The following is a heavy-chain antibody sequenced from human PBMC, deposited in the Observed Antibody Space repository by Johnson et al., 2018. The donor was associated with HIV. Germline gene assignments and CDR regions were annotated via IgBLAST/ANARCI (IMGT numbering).Heavy chain of an antibody. V-gene: IGHV3-33*06. Sequence: VQLVESGGDLVKPGGSLRLSCAASGFTFSSYGMHWVRQAPGKGLEWVAVIWYDGSNKYYADSVKGRFTISRDNSKNTLYLQMNSLRAEDTAVYYCAKSYYEEERPMGVDAFDIWGQGTMVTVSS. CDR3: AKSYYEEERPMGVDAFDI. CDR1: GFTFSSYG. D-gene: IGHD1-26*01. CDR2: IWYDGSNK. J-gene: IGHJ3*02.